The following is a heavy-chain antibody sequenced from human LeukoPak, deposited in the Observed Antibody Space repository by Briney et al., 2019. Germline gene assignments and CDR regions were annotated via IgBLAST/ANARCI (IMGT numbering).Heavy chain of an antibody. CDR3: SPCGHAYDWFGP. CDR2: IIPFLGEV. CDR1: GGTFSSYA. J-gene: IGHJ5*02. V-gene: IGHV1-69*04. D-gene: IGHD5-12*01. Sequence: ASVTVSCKASGGTFSSYAISWVRQAPGQGLQWMGRIIPFLGEVNYAQNFQGRVSFTADKSTATMYMEMKSLRLDDTAIYYCSPCGHAYDWFGPWGQGTLVTVSS.